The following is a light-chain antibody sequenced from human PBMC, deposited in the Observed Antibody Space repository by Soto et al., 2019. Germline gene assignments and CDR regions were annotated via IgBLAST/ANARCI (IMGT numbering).Light chain of an antibody. J-gene: IGLJ1*01. V-gene: IGLV2-14*03. CDR3: CSYTSSTNYV. CDR2: DVS. CDR1: RSDVGAFNY. Sequence: SALTRPSSVSGSPGQSITISCRGTRSDVGAFNYVSWYQQHPGKAPKLMIYDVSNRPSGVSNRFSGAKSGNTASLTISGLQVEDEADYYCCSYTSSTNYVFGAGTKGTVL.